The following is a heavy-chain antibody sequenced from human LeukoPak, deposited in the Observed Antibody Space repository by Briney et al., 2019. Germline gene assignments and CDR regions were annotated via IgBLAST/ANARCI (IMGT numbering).Heavy chain of an antibody. CDR3: ARLNACSGSYYIFDY. CDR1: GFTVSSNY. D-gene: IGHD3-10*02. CDR2: IYSGGST. V-gene: IGHV3-53*01. Sequence: GGSLRLSCAASGFTVSSNYMSWVRQAPGKGLEWVSVIYSGGSTYYADSVKGRFTISRDNSKNTLYLQMNSLRAEDTAVYYCARLNACSGSYYIFDYWGQRTLVTVSS. J-gene: IGHJ4*02.